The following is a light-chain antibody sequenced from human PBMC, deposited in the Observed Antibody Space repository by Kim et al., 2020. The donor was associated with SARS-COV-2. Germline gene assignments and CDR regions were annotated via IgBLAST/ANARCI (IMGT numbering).Light chain of an antibody. CDR3: SSYTSSNTYV. CDR1: SSDVGGYNS. Sequence: QSALTQPASVSGSPGQSITISCTGTSSDVGGYNSVSWYQQHPGKTPNLILYDVSKRPSGLSNRFSGSKSGNTASLTISGLQAEDEADYYCSSYTSSNTYVFGTGTKVTVL. CDR2: DVS. J-gene: IGLJ1*01. V-gene: IGLV2-14*01.